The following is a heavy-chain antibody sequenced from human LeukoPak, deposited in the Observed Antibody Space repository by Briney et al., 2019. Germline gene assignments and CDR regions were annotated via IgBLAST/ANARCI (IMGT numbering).Heavy chain of an antibody. CDR3: ARGIMTTAQYYYYYMDV. V-gene: IGHV1-8*01. J-gene: IGHJ6*03. CDR1: GYTFTSYD. Sequence: GASVKVSCKASGYTFTSYDINWVRQATGQGLEWTGWMNPNSGNTGYAQKFQGRVTMTRNTSISTAYMELSSLRSEDTAVYYCARGIMTTAQYYYYYMDVWGKGTTVTVSS. D-gene: IGHD4-11*01. CDR2: MNPNSGNT.